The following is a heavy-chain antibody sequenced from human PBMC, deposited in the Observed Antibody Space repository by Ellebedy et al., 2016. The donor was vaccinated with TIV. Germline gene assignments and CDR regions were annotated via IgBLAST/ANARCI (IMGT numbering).Heavy chain of an antibody. CDR1: GFTFSSSA. D-gene: IGHD5-12*01. V-gene: IGHV3-30-3*01. J-gene: IGHJ6*02. Sequence: GESLKISCAASGFTFSSSAMHWVRQPPGMWLEWVTLISYDGSNKYYADSVKGRFTISRDNSKNTLYLQMNSLRAEDTAVYYCARDWVFHYIVATMGFSSSGMDVWGQGTTVTVSS. CDR2: ISYDGSNK. CDR3: ARDWVFHYIVATMGFSSSGMDV.